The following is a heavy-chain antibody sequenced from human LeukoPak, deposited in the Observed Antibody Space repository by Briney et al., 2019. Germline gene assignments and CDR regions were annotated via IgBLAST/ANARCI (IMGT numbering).Heavy chain of an antibody. CDR3: ARDLPYGGCSGYDSNFDY. Sequence: ASVTVSCKASGYTFTSYGISWVRQAPGQGLEWMGWISAYNGNTNYAQKLQGRVTMTTDTSTSTAYMELRSLRSDDTAVYYCARDLPYGGCSGYDSNFDYWGQGTLVTVSS. V-gene: IGHV1-18*01. D-gene: IGHD5-12*01. J-gene: IGHJ4*02. CDR2: ISAYNGNT. CDR1: GYTFTSYG.